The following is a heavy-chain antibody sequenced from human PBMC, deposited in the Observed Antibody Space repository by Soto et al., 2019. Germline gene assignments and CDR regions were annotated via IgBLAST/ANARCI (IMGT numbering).Heavy chain of an antibody. V-gene: IGHV1-69*13. D-gene: IGHD2-15*01. CDR1: GVTFSTYG. CDR3: ARPHCSGGSCDLGGFDN. Sequence: SVKVSCKASGVTFSTYGINWVRQAPGQGLEWMGGVIPIFSTANYAQKFQGRVTITADESTSTAYMKLSSLKSEDTAVYYCARPHCSGGSCDLGGFDNWGQGTLVTVSS. J-gene: IGHJ4*02. CDR2: VIPIFSTA.